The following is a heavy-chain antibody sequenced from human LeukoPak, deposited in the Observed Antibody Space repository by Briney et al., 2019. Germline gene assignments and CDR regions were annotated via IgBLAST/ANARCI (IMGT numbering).Heavy chain of an antibody. Sequence: GGSLRLSCAASGFTFSSYAMHWVRQAPGKGLEWVAVISYDGSNKYYADSVKGRFTISRDNSKNTLYLQMNSLRAEDTAVYYCARDSDLYGSGGGFDYWGQGTLVTVSS. J-gene: IGHJ4*02. CDR3: ARDSDLYGSGGGFDY. V-gene: IGHV3-30-3*01. CDR1: GFTFSSYA. CDR2: ISYDGSNK. D-gene: IGHD3-10*01.